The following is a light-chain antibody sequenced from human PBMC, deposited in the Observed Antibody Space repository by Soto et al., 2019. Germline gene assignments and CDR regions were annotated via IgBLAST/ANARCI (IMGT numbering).Light chain of an antibody. Sequence: QSALTQPASVSGSPGQSITISCTGTSSDVGGYTYVSWYQQHPGTAPKLMIYEVSNRPSGVSNRFSGSKSGNTASLTISGLQAEDEADYYCSSYTSSSTRVFGGGTKLTVL. CDR2: EVS. J-gene: IGLJ3*02. CDR3: SSYTSSSTRV. V-gene: IGLV2-14*01. CDR1: SSDVGGYTY.